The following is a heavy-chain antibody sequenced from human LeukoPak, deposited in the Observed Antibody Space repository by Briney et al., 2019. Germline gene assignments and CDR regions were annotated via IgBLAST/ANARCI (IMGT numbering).Heavy chain of an antibody. V-gene: IGHV4-59*08. J-gene: IGHJ4*02. Sequence: SETLSPTCTVSGGSISSYYWSWIRQPPGKGLEWIGYIYYSGSTNYNPSLKSRVTISVDTSKNQFSLKLSSVTAADTAVYYCARHMGLGYSYGYPYFDYWGQGTLVTVSS. CDR2: IYYSGST. D-gene: IGHD5-18*01. CDR3: ARHMGLGYSYGYPYFDY. CDR1: GGSISSYY.